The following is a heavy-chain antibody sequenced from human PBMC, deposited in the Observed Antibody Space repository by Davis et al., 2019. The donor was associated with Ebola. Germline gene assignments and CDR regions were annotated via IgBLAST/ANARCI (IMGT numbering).Heavy chain of an antibody. V-gene: IGHV3-66*01. CDR3: AVNYYYYYGIDV. CDR1: GFTVSSNY. Sequence: GESLKIPCAASGFTVSSNYMSWVRQAPGKGLEWVSVIYSGCSTYYADSVKGRFTISRDNSKNTLYLQMNSLTAEDTAVYYCAVNYYYYYGIDVWGQGTTVTVSS. CDR2: IYSGCST. J-gene: IGHJ6*02.